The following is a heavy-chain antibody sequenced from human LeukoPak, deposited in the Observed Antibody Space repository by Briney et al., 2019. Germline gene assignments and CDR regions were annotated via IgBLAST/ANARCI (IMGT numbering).Heavy chain of an antibody. V-gene: IGHV1-8*01. Sequence: ASVKVSCKASGYTFTSYDINWVRQATGQGLEWMGWMNPNSGNTGYAQKFQGRVTMTRNTSISTAYMELSSPRSEDTAVYYCARGDIVVVPAAIPALYNWFDPWGQGTLVTVSS. CDR1: GYTFTSYD. D-gene: IGHD2-2*02. CDR3: ARGDIVVVPAAIPALYNWFDP. CDR2: MNPNSGNT. J-gene: IGHJ5*02.